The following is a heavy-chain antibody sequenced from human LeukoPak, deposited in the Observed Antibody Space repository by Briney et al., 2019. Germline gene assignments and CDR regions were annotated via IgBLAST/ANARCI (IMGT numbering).Heavy chain of an antibody. V-gene: IGHV1-8*01. CDR3: ARGGARSFAP. CDR1: GYTFTAYE. D-gene: IGHD1-26*01. CDR2: MNPNSGNT. J-gene: IGHJ5*02. Sequence: ASVKVSCRTSGYTFTAYEIHWVRQATGQGLDWMGWMNPNSGNTGYEQKFQGRVTMTRDTYMTTAYMELSSLRFEDTATYYCARGGARSFAPWGQGTLVTVSS.